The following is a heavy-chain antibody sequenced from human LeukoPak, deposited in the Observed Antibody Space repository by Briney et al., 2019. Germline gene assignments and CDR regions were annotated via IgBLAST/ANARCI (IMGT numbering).Heavy chain of an antibody. CDR3: ARDLGGDSSDVMYNWFDP. V-gene: IGHV1-8*01. CDR1: GYTFTSYD. CDR2: MNPNSGNT. Sequence: ASVKVSCKASGYTFTSYDINWVRQATGQGLEWMGWMNPNSGNTGYAQKFQGRVTMTRNTSISTAYMELSSLRSEDTAVYYCARDLGGDSSDVMYNWFDPWGQGTLVTVSS. D-gene: IGHD3-22*01. J-gene: IGHJ5*02.